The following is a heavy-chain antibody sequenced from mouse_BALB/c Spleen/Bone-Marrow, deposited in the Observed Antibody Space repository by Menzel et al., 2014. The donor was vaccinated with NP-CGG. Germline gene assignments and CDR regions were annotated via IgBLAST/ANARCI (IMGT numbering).Heavy chain of an antibody. J-gene: IGHJ2*02. CDR1: GFNIKDTY. CDR2: IDPANGNT. V-gene: IGHV14-3*02. CDR3: VRSREYYFDY. Sequence: VQLQQSGAELVKPGASVKLSCTASGFNIKDTYMHWVKQRPEQGLEWIGRIDPANGNTKYDPKFQGKTTITANTSSNTACLQLSSLTSEDTAIYYCVRSREYYFDYWGQGTSLTVSS. D-gene: IGHD1-1*01.